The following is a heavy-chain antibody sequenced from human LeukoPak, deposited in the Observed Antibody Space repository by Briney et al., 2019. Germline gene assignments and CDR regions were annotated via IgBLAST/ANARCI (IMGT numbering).Heavy chain of an antibody. D-gene: IGHD3-16*02. CDR1: GFTFSSYW. J-gene: IGHJ4*02. V-gene: IGHV3-7*01. CDR3: ASYDYVWGSYRGPFDY. Sequence: PGGSLRLSCAASGFTFSSYWMSWVRQAPGKGLEWVANIKQDGSEKYYVDSVKGRFTISRDNAKNSLYLQMNSLRAEDTVVYYCASYDYVWGSYRGPFDYWGQGTLVTVSS. CDR2: IKQDGSEK.